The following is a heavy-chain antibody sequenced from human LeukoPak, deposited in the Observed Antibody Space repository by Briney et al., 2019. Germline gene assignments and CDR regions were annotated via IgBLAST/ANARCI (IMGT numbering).Heavy chain of an antibody. CDR3: ATVSTRYSSSWDAFDI. Sequence: SVKVSCKASGGTFSSYAISWVRQAPGQGLEWMGRIIPILGIANYAQKFQGRVTITADKSTSTAYMELSSLRSEDTAVYYCATVSTRYSSSWDAFDIWAKGQWSPPLQ. CDR2: IIPILGIA. V-gene: IGHV1-69*04. D-gene: IGHD6-13*01. CDR1: GGTFSSYA. J-gene: IGHJ3*02.